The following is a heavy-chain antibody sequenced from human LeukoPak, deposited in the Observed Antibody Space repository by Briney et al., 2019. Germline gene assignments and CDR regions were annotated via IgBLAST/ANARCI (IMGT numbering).Heavy chain of an antibody. J-gene: IGHJ6*02. D-gene: IGHD5-12*01. CDR1: GGSFSGYY. CDR3: ARGGYSGYDAGGIFYYYGMDV. V-gene: IGHV4-34*01. CDR2: INHSGST. Sequence: SETLSLTCAVYGGSFSGYYWSWIRQPTGKGLEWIGEINHSGSTNYNPSLKSRVTISVDTSKNQFSLKLSSVTAADTAVYYCARGGYSGYDAGGIFYYYGMDVWGQGTTVTVSS.